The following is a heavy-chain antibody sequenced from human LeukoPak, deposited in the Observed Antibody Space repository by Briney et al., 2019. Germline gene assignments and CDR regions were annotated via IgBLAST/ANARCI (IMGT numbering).Heavy chain of an antibody. V-gene: IGHV3-11*06. CDR3: ARDDGDGYNNRFDY. Sequence: GRFTISRDNAKNSLYLQMNSLRAEDTAVYYCARDDGDGYNNRFDYWGQGTLVTVSS. J-gene: IGHJ4*02. D-gene: IGHD5-24*01.